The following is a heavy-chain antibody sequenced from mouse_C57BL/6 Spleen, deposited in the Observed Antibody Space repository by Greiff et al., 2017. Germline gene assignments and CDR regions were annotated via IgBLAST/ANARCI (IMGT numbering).Heavy chain of an antibody. V-gene: IGHV2-9-1*01. CDR1: GFSLTSYA. Sequence: VKLMESGPGLVAPSQSLSITCTVSGFSLTSYAISWVRQPPGKGLEWLGVIWTGGGANYNSALKSRLSISKDNSKSQVFLKRNSLQTDDTARYYCARGIYYDYDEDAMDYWGQGTSVTVSS. J-gene: IGHJ4*01. D-gene: IGHD2-4*01. CDR3: ARGIYYDYDEDAMDY. CDR2: IWTGGGA.